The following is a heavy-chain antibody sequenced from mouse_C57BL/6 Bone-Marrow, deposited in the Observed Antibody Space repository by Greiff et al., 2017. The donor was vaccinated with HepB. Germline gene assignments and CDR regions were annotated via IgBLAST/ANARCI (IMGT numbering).Heavy chain of an antibody. Sequence: EVQLQQSGPELVKPGASVKISCKASGYTFTDYYMNWVKQSHGKSLEWIGDINPNNGGTSYNQKFKGKATLTVDKSSSTAYMELRSLTSEDSAVYYCARCGPFDYWGQGTTLTVSS. CDR3: ARCGPFDY. J-gene: IGHJ2*01. CDR2: INPNNGGT. V-gene: IGHV1-26*01. CDR1: GYTFTDYY.